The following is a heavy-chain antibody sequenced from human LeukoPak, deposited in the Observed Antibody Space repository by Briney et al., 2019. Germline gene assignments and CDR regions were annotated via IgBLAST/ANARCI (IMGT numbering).Heavy chain of an antibody. CDR2: IIPIFCTA. D-gene: IGHD5-24*01. CDR1: GGTFSSYA. CDR3: ARGNGYNGFDY. J-gene: IGHJ4*02. V-gene: IGHV1-69*06. Sequence: ASVKVSCRASGGTFSSYAISWVRQAPGQGLEWMGGIIPIFCTANYAQKFQGRVTITADKSSSTAYMELSSLRSEDTPVYYCARGNGYNGFDYWGQGTLVTVSS.